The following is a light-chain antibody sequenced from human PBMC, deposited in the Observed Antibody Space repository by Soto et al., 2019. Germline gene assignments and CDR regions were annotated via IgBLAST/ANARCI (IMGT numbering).Light chain of an antibody. V-gene: IGKV3-15*01. CDR3: QQYGSSRT. Sequence: EIVMTQSAATLSESPGERATLSCRASQSVSTNLAWYQQKPGQAPRLLIYNALTRATGIPARFSGSASGTDSTLTISRLQPEDFAVYYCQQYGSSRTFGQGTKVDIK. CDR2: NAL. J-gene: IGKJ1*01. CDR1: QSVSTN.